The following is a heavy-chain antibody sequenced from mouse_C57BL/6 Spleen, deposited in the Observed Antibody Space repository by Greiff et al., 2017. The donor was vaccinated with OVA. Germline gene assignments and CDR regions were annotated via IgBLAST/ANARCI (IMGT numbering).Heavy chain of an antibody. CDR2: INYDGSST. Sequence: EVKLVESEGGLVQPGSSMKLSCTASGFTFSDYYMAWVRQVPEKGLEWVANINYDGSSTYYLDSLKSRFIISRDNAKNILYLQMSSLKSEDTATYYCAREEDYYGSSYAWFAYWGQGTLVTVSA. V-gene: IGHV5-16*01. J-gene: IGHJ3*01. CDR1: GFTFSDYY. CDR3: AREEDYYGSSYAWFAY. D-gene: IGHD1-1*01.